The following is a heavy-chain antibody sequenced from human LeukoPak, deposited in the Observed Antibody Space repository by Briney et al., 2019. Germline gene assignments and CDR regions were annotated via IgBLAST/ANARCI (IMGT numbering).Heavy chain of an antibody. D-gene: IGHD4-17*01. V-gene: IGHV3-7*01. Sequence: PGGSLRLSCAASGFTFSSYYMSWVRQAPGKGLEWVANIKQDGSEKQYVDSVKGRFTISRDNVKNSLYQQMNSLRAEDTAVYYCARAGRYDYGDYGWNYWGQGTLVTVSS. J-gene: IGHJ4*02. CDR1: GFTFSSYY. CDR2: IKQDGSEK. CDR3: ARAGRYDYGDYGWNY.